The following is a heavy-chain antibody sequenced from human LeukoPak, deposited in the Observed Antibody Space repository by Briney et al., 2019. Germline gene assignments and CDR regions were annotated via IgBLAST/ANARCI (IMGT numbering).Heavy chain of an antibody. CDR3: ASTAVAGGGYLTY. Sequence: PSETLSLTCTVSGGCISSGDYCWSWIRQPPGKGLEWIGDIYYSGSTYYNPSLKSRVTISVDTSKKQFSLKLSAVTAADTAVYYCASTAVAGGGYLTYWGQGTLVTVSS. V-gene: IGHV4-30-4*02. CDR2: IYYSGST. D-gene: IGHD6-19*01. J-gene: IGHJ4*02. CDR1: GGCISSGDYC.